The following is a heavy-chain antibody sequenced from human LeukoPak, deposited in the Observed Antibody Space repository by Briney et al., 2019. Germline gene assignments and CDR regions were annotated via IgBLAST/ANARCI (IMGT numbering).Heavy chain of an antibody. CDR3: ARDEKYCSSTSCYLPNDY. CDR2: IIPIPGIA. D-gene: IGHD2-2*01. J-gene: IGHJ4*02. CDR1: GGTFSSYA. V-gene: IGHV1-69*04. Sequence: ASVKVSCKASGGTFSSYAISWVRQAPGQGLEWMGRIIPIPGIANHAQKFQGRVTITADKSTSTAYMELSSLRSEDTAVYYCARDEKYCSSTSCYLPNDYWGQGTLVTVSS.